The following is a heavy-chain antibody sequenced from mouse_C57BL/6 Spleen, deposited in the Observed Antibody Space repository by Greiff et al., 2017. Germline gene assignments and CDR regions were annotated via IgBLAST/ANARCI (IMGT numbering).Heavy chain of an antibody. J-gene: IGHJ4*01. Sequence: VQLQQPGAELVMPGASVKLSCKASGYTFTSYWMHWVKQRPGQGLEWIGEIDPSDSYTNYNQKFKGKSTLTVDKSSSTAYMQLSSLTSEDSAVYYCARPRNWDNYAMDYWGQGTSVTVSS. CDR2: IDPSDSYT. D-gene: IGHD4-1*01. V-gene: IGHV1-69*01. CDR1: GYTFTSYW. CDR3: ARPRNWDNYAMDY.